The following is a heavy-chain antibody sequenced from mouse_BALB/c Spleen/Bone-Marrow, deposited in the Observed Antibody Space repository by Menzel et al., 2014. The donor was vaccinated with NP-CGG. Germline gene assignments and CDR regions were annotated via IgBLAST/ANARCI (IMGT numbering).Heavy chain of an antibody. V-gene: IGHV2-6-5*01. CDR3: AKHRSVYPYAMDY. Sequence: QVQLKDSGPGLVAPSQSLSITCTVSGFSLSDYGVSWIRQSPGKGLEWLGVIWGGGKEYYNSVLKSRLSINKDNSKSQVFLKMYSLRTDDTAIYYCAKHRSVYPYAMDYWGQGTSVTVSS. CDR1: GFSLSDYG. CDR2: IWGGGKE. D-gene: IGHD2-10*02. J-gene: IGHJ4*01.